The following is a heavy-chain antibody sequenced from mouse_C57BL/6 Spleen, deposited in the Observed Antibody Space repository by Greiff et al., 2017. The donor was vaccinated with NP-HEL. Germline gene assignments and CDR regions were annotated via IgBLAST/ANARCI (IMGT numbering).Heavy chain of an antibody. Sequence: QVQLQQSGAELARPGASVKLSCKASGYTFTSYGISWVKQRTGQGLEWIGEIYPRSGNTYYNEKFKGKATLTADKSSSTAYMELRSLTSEDSAVYFCARGREYYGSRWYFDVWGTGTTVTVSS. CDR1: GYTFTSYG. CDR2: IYPRSGNT. CDR3: ARGREYYGSRWYFDV. V-gene: IGHV1-81*01. D-gene: IGHD1-1*01. J-gene: IGHJ1*03.